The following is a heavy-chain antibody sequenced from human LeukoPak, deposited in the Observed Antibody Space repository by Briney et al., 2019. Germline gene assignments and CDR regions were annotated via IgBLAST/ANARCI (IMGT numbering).Heavy chain of an antibody. CDR2: IGNKVSNYAT. J-gene: IGHJ4*02. D-gene: IGHD3-3*01. Sequence: GGSLRLSCAASGFTFSGSAMHWVRQASGKGLEWVGHIGNKVSNYATEYAASLRGRFTISRDDSKDTAYLQVNSLKTEDTAVYYCPGNYDSWTGLNYWGQGTLVTVSS. V-gene: IGHV3-73*01. CDR3: PGNYDSWTGLNY. CDR1: GFTFSGSA.